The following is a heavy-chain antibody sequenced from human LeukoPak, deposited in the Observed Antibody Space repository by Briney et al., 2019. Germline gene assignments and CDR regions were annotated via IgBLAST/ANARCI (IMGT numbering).Heavy chain of an antibody. CDR1: GFSFRRFD. CDR3: AKDWGHSSSYYFDP. D-gene: IGHD2/OR15-2a*01. CDR2: LWYDGSKT. J-gene: IGHJ5*02. V-gene: IGHV3-33*06. Sequence: GRSLRLSCAASGFSFRRFDMHCVRQAPGKGLECLALLWYDGSKTFYADSATGRFTISRDNSKNTLHLLMTRLRAEDTAIYYCAKDWGHSSSYYFDPWGQGTQVAVSS.